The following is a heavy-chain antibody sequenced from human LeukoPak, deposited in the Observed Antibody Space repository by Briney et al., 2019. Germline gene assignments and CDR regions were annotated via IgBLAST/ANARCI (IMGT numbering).Heavy chain of an antibody. CDR2: ISSSGSTI. Sequence: GGSLRLSCAVSGFTFSDYYMSWIRQAPGKGLEWVSYISSSGSTIYYADSVKGRFTISRDNAKNSLYLQMDSLRAEDTAVYYCARDWWYSSSWYYGMDVWGQGTTVTVSS. J-gene: IGHJ6*02. CDR1: GFTFSDYY. V-gene: IGHV3-11*01. D-gene: IGHD6-13*01. CDR3: ARDWWYSSSWYYGMDV.